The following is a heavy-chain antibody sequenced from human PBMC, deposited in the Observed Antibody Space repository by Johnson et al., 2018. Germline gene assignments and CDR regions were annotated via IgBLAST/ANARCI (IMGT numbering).Heavy chain of an antibody. CDR2: IDDSGRT. V-gene: IGHV4-59*08. CDR3: ARHRKTSAACDI. J-gene: IGHJ3*02. CDR1: GGSISSYY. D-gene: IGHD6-25*01. Sequence: QVQLQESGPGLVKPSETLSLTCTVSGGSISSYYWSWIRQPPGKGLEWIGYIDDSGRTNYNHSLKRRVTMSLDTSRNHLSLKLNSVTATDTAIYYCARHRKTSAACDILGQGTMVPVSS.